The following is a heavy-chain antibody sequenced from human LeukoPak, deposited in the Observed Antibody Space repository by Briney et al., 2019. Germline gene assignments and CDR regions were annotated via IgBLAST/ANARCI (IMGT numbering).Heavy chain of an antibody. CDR3: ARDPGYGSGSQDY. CDR1: GFTFSSYS. D-gene: IGHD3-10*01. Sequence: PGGSLRLSCVASGFTFSSYSMNWVRQAPGKGLEWVSSISSSSSYIYYADSVKGRFTISRDNAKNSLYLQMNSLRAEDTAVYYCARDPGYGSGSQDYWGQGTLVTVSS. V-gene: IGHV3-21*01. CDR2: ISSSSSYI. J-gene: IGHJ4*02.